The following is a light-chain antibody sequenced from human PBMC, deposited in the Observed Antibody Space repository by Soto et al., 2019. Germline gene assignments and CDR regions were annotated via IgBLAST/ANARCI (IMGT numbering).Light chain of an antibody. V-gene: IGLV2-23*01. J-gene: IGLJ1*01. Sequence: ALTQPASVSGSPGQSITISCTGTSSDVGSYNLVSWYQQHPGKAPKLMIYEGSERPSGVSNRFSGSKSGNTASLTISGLQAEDEADYYCCSYAGSSTYVFGTGTKLTVL. CDR3: CSYAGSSTYV. CDR1: SSDVGSYNL. CDR2: EGS.